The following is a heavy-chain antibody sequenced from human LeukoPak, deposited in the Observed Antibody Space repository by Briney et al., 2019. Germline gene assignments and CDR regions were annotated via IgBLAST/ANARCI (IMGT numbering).Heavy chain of an antibody. V-gene: IGHV1-69*13. D-gene: IGHD6-19*01. Sequence: SVKVSCKASGGTFSSYAISWVRQAPGQGLEWMGGIIPIFGTANYAQKFQGRVTITADESTSTAYMELSSLRSEDTAVYYCARMYSSAYYGMDVWGKGTTVTVSS. J-gene: IGHJ6*04. CDR1: GGTFSSYA. CDR2: IIPIFGTA. CDR3: ARMYSSAYYGMDV.